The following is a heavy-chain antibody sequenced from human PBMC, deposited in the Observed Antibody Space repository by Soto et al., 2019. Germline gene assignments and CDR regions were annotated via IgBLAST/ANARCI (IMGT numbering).Heavy chain of an antibody. Sequence: EASVKVSCKASGNTFTSYGISWVRQAPGQGLEWMGWISAYNGNTNYAQKLQGRVTMTTDTSTSTAYMELRSLRSDDTAVYYCARDAPIVGATRLDYWGQGTLVTVSS. CDR3: ARDAPIVGATRLDY. J-gene: IGHJ4*02. CDR2: ISAYNGNT. V-gene: IGHV1-18*01. CDR1: GNTFTSYG. D-gene: IGHD1-26*01.